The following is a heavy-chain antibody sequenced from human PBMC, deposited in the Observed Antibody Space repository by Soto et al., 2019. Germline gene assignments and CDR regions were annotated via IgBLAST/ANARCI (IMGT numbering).Heavy chain of an antibody. CDR2: VYYGGRS. CDR3: ARAGRVRSFDY. CDR1: SAPVSSTTYT. Sequence: PSETLSLTCTVSSAPVSSTTYTWGWIRQPPGKGLEWVASVYYGGRSYYNPSLNSRVTISVDTSKNQFSLKLSSVTAADTAVYYCARAGRVRSFDYWGQGTLVTVSS. D-gene: IGHD3-16*01. J-gene: IGHJ4*02. V-gene: IGHV4-39*07.